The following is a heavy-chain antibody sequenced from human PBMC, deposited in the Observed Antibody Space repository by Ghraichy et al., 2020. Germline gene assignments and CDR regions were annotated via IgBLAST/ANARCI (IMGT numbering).Heavy chain of an antibody. CDR1: GYTFTSYD. Sequence: ASVKVSCKASGYTFTSYDINWVRQATGQGLEWMGWMNPNSGNTGYAQKFQGRVTMTRNTSISTAYMELSSLRSEDTAVYYCAISWGMRPDAFDIWGQGTMVTVSS. CDR3: AISWGMRPDAFDI. J-gene: IGHJ3*02. D-gene: IGHD3-16*01. V-gene: IGHV1-8*01. CDR2: MNPNSGNT.